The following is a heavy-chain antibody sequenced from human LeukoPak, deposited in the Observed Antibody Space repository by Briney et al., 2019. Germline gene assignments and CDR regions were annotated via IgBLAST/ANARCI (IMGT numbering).Heavy chain of an antibody. D-gene: IGHD3-9*01. J-gene: IGHJ5*02. CDR3: VAARIDWGRNWFDP. CDR1: RDIITELA. CDR2: FDPEDGET. V-gene: IGHV1-24*01. Sequence: ASVKVSCKVSRDIITELAIHWVRQAPGKGLEWMGGFDPEDGETTYAQKLQGRVSMTEDTSTDTAYMEVSSLESDDTAVYYCVAARIDWGRNWFDPWGQGTLLIVSS.